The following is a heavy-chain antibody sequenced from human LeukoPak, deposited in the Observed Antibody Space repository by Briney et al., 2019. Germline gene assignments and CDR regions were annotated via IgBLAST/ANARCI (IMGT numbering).Heavy chain of an antibody. D-gene: IGHD3-22*01. Sequence: ASVKVSCKASGYTFTSYGISWVRQAPRQGLEWMGWISAYNGNTNYAQKLQGRDTMTTDTSTSTAYMELRSLRSDDTAVYYCARVFHDSSGYYPYYFDYWGQGTLVTVSS. CDR2: ISAYNGNT. J-gene: IGHJ4*02. V-gene: IGHV1-18*01. CDR1: GYTFTSYG. CDR3: ARVFHDSSGYYPYYFDY.